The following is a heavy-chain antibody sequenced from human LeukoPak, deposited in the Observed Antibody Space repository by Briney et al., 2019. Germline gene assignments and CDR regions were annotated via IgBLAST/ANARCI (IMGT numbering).Heavy chain of an antibody. Sequence: GGSLRPSCAASGFTFSSYWMHWVRQAPGKGLVWVSRINSDGSSTSYADSVKGRFTISRDNAKNTLYLQMNSLRAEDTAVYYCARDGMGFGELFNYWGQGTLVTVSS. D-gene: IGHD3-10*01. CDR1: GFTFSSYW. CDR2: INSDGSST. CDR3: ARDGMGFGELFNY. V-gene: IGHV3-74*01. J-gene: IGHJ4*02.